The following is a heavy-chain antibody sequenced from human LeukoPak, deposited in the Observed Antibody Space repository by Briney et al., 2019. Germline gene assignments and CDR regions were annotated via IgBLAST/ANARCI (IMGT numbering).Heavy chain of an antibody. CDR1: GFTFSSFE. CDR2: ISSSGTTI. J-gene: IGHJ4*02. V-gene: IGHV3-48*03. CDR3: ARGAMAAAGTSSDY. D-gene: IGHD6-13*01. Sequence: AGPLRLSCAAPGFTFSSFEMNRVPQAPGKGLDCVSYISSSGTTISYEDSVKRRFTISRHNAKNSLCLQLNSLRAEDTAVYYCARGAMAAAGTSSDYWGQGTVVTVSS.